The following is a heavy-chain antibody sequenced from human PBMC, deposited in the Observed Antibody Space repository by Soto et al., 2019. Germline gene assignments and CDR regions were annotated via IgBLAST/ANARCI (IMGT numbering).Heavy chain of an antibody. Sequence: GGSLRLSCAASGFTFYDYAMHWFRQAPGKGLEWVSGISWNSGSVGYADSVKGRFTISRDNAKNSLYLQMNSLRAEDTALYYCAKGIARDNTPDAFDIWGQGTMVTVS. CDR2: ISWNSGSV. D-gene: IGHD2-2*02. CDR1: GFTFYDYA. CDR3: AKGIARDNTPDAFDI. V-gene: IGHV3-9*01. J-gene: IGHJ3*02.